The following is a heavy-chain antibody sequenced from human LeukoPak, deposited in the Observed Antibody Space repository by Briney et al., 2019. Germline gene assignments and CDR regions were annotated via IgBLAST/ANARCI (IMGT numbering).Heavy chain of an antibody. Sequence: GGSLRLSCAASGFTFSSYGMHWVRQAPGKGLEWVAVIWYDGSNKYYADSVKGRFTISRDNSKNTLYLQMNSLRAEDTAVYYCARRDCGGDCYSPTLGAFDIWGQGTMVTVSS. V-gene: IGHV3-33*01. D-gene: IGHD2-21*02. CDR2: IWYDGSNK. CDR3: ARRDCGGDCYSPTLGAFDI. J-gene: IGHJ3*02. CDR1: GFTFSSYG.